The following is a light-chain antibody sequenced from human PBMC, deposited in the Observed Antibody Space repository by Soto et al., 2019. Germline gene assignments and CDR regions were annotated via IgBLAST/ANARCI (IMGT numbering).Light chain of an antibody. CDR2: GAS. Sequence: EIVLTQTPGTLSLSPGERATLSCRASQSVTSSHLAWYQQKPGQAPRLLIYGASTRATGIPDRFSGSGSDTDISLTISTLEPEDFVVYYCQQYWSAPFTFGPGTKVDIK. J-gene: IGKJ3*01. CDR3: QQYWSAPFT. V-gene: IGKV3-20*01. CDR1: QSVTSSH.